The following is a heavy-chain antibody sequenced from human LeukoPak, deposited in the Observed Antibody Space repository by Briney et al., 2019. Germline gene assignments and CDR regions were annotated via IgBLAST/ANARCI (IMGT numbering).Heavy chain of an antibody. V-gene: IGHV3-74*01. CDR3: AGDLISGSGSLGY. CDR2: INTNGSPT. D-gene: IGHD3-10*01. CDR1: GFTFSSYR. Sequence: GGSLRLSCAASGFTFSSYRMHSVRQAPGKGLLWVSRINTNGSPTQYADSVKGRFTISRDNAKNTLYLQMNSLRAEDTAVYYCAGDLISGSGSLGYWGQGTLVTVSS. J-gene: IGHJ4*02.